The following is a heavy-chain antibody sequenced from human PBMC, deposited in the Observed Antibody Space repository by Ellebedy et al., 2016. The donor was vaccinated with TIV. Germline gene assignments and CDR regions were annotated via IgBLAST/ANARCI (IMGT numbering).Heavy chain of an antibody. CDR2: IIPIFGTA. CDR3: ARGEPYYYGPGGVIPERGDP. J-gene: IGHJ5*02. CDR1: GGTFSSYA. V-gene: IGHV1-69*13. Sequence: SVKVSXKASGGTFSSYAISWVRQAPGQGLEWMGGIIPIFGTANYAQKFQGRVTITADESTSTAYMELSSLRSEDTAVYYCARGEPYYYGPGGVIPERGDPWGQGTLVTVSS. D-gene: IGHD3-16*02.